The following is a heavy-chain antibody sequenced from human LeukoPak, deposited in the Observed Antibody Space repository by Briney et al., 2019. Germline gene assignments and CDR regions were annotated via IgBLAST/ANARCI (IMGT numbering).Heavy chain of an antibody. D-gene: IGHD6-19*01. CDR2: ISSNGGST. CDR3: AREIEREQWLVLYY. CDR1: GFTFSSYA. V-gene: IGHV3-64*01. Sequence: PGGSLRLSCAASGFTFSSYAMHWVRQAPGKGLEYVSAISSNGGSTYYANSVKGRFTISRDNSKNTLYLQMGSLRAEDMAVYYCAREIEREQWLVLYYWGQGTLVTVSS. J-gene: IGHJ4*02.